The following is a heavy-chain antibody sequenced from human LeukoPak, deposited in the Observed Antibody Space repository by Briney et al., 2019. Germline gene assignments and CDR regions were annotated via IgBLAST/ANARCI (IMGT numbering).Heavy chain of an antibody. CDR2: VHYSGST. Sequence: SETLSLTCTVSGGSISSNSYYWGWIRQPPGKGLEWIGSVHYSGSTYYNPSLKSRVTISVDTSKNQFSLKLSSVTAADTAVYYCARGGYSSSWYNDNWFDPWGQGTLVTVSS. CDR3: ARGGYSSSWYNDNWFDP. J-gene: IGHJ5*02. D-gene: IGHD6-13*01. V-gene: IGHV4-39*07. CDR1: GGSISSNSYY.